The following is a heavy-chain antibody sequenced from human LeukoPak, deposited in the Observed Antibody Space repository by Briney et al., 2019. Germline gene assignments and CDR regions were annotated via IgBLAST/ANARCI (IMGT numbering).Heavy chain of an antibody. CDR2: ISGSGGST. CDR1: GGSMRGYY. CDR3: AKDQTVSGTWGEVTFHY. J-gene: IGHJ4*02. V-gene: IGHV3-23*01. D-gene: IGHD6-19*01. Sequence: PSETLSLTCTVSGGSMRGYYWSWIRQPPGKGLEWVSAISGSGGSTYYADSVKGRFTISRDNSKNTLYLQLNNLRAEDTAVYYCAKDQTVSGTWGEVTFHYWGQGALVTVSS.